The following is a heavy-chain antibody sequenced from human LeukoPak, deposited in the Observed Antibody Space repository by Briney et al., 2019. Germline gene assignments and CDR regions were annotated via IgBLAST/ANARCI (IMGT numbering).Heavy chain of an antibody. CDR1: GGSFSSYY. CDR2: INHSGST. J-gene: IGHJ4*02. CDR3: ARLIAAAGTSY. V-gene: IGHV4-34*01. D-gene: IGHD6-13*01. Sequence: PSETRSLTCAVYGGSFSSYYWSWIRQPPGKGLEWIGEINHSGSTNYNPSLKSRVTISVDTSKNHFSLKLSSVTAADTAVYYCARLIAAAGTSYWGQGTLVTVSS.